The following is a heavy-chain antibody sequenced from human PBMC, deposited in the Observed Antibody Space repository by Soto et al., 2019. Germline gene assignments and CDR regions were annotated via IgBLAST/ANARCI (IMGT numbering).Heavy chain of an antibody. V-gene: IGHV1-2*04. D-gene: IGHD6-13*01. J-gene: IGHJ6*02. CDR1: GYTFTGYY. Sequence: QVQLVQSGAEVKKPGASVKVSCKASGYTFTGYYMHWVRQAPGQGLEWMRWINPNSGGTNYAQKFQGWVTMTRDTSISTAYMELSRLRSDDTAVYYCARAPGYSSSWYTDYYYYGMDVWGQGTTVTVSS. CDR3: ARAPGYSSSWYTDYYYYGMDV. CDR2: INPNSGGT.